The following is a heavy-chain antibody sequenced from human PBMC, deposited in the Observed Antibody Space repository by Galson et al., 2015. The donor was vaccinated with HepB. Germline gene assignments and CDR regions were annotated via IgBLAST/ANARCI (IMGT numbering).Heavy chain of an antibody. CDR1: GYTFSNYN. CDR2: INAGNGNT. V-gene: IGHV1-3*01. CDR3: VRPAQGYYDNSGYY. Sequence: SVKVSCRASGYTFSNYNMHWVRQAPGQRLEWMGLINAGNGNTKYSQKFQGRVTISRDTSASTVYIELSSLRSEDTAMYYCVRPAQGYYDNSGYYWGQGSLVTV. J-gene: IGHJ4*02. D-gene: IGHD3-22*01.